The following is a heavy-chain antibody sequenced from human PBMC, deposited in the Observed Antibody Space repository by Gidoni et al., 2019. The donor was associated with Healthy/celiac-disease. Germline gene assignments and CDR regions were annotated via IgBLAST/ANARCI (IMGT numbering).Heavy chain of an antibody. V-gene: IGHV3-23*01. Sequence: EVQLLESGGGLVQPGGSLRLSCAASGFTFRSYAMSRVRQAPGKGLEWVSAISGSGGSTYYADSVKGRFTISRDNSKNTLYLQMNSLRAEDAAVYYCAKCIAVAGPNWFDPWGQGTLVTVSS. CDR3: AKCIAVAGPNWFDP. CDR1: GFTFRSYA. D-gene: IGHD6-19*01. J-gene: IGHJ5*02. CDR2: ISGSGGST.